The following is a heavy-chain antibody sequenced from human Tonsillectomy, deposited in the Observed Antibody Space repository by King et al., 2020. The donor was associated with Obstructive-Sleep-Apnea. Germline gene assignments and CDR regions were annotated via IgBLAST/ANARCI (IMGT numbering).Heavy chain of an antibody. V-gene: IGHV4-59*08. CDR2: IYYTGST. J-gene: IGHJ5*02. CDR3: ARHRYYDSSGYYYLWFDP. CDR1: DGSISSYH. Sequence: VQLQESGPGLVKPSETLSLTCTVSDGSISSYHWSLIRHPPGKGLEWIRYIYYTGSTDYNPSLKSRVTISVYTSKTPFSLKLSSVTAADPAVYYCARHRYYDSSGYYYLWFDPWGQGTLVTVSS. D-gene: IGHD3-22*01.